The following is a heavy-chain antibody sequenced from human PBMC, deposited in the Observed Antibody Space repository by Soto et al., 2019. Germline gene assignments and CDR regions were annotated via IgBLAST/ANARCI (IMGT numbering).Heavy chain of an antibody. CDR3: ARDNDSSGYGRGGDAFDI. CDR2: IYHSGST. D-gene: IGHD3-22*01. CDR1: GGSISSGGYS. J-gene: IGHJ3*02. V-gene: IGHV4-30-2*01. Sequence: SETLSLTCAVSGGSISSGGYSWSWIRQPPGKGLERIGYIYHSGSTYYNPSLKSRVTISVDRSKNQFSLKLSSVTAADTAVYYCARDNDSSGYGRGGDAFDIWGQGTMVTVSS.